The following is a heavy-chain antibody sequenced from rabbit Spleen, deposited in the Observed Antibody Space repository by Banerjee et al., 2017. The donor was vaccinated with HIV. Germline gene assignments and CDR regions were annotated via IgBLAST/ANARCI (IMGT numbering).Heavy chain of an antibody. J-gene: IGHJ4*01. V-gene: IGHV1S45*01. CDR2: IYPDSSGST. Sequence: QQHLEESGGGLVQPGGSLKLSCTASGFDFSNYGVTWVRQAPGKGLEWIACIYPDSSGSTVYASWAKGRFTISKTSSTTVTLQMTSLTAADTATYFCARGAGTSAYNYFTLWGPGTLVTVS. CDR1: GFDFSNYG. D-gene: IGHD8-1*01. CDR3: ARGAGTSAYNYFTL.